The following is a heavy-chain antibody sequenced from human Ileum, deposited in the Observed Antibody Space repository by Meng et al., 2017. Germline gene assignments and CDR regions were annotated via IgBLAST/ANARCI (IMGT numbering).Heavy chain of an antibody. J-gene: IGHJ6*02. CDR2: IIPIFGTA. V-gene: IGHV1-69*06. CDR1: GGTSSSYA. Sequence: SSKVPCKASGGTSSSYAISWLRQAPGQGLEWMGGIIPIFGTANYKQKFQGRVTITADKSTSTAYMELSSLRSEDTAVYYCARVPSRDPRYGMDVWGQGTTVTVSS. CDR3: ARVPSRDPRYGMDV.